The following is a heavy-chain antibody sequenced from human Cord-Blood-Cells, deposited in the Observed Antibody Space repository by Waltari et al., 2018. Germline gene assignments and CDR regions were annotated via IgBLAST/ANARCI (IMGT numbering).Heavy chain of an antibody. CDR2: RKRSRDKT. J-gene: IGHJ6*02. V-gene: IGHV1-8*03. Sequence: QVQLVQSGAEVKKPGASVKVSCKASGYTFTSYDINWVRQATGQGLEWMGWRKRSRDKTGYAQKCQGRVTITRNTSISTAYMELSSLRSEDTAVYYCARGVVPAALYYYYGMDVWGQGTTVTVSS. CDR3: ARGVVPAALYYYYGMDV. D-gene: IGHD2-2*01. CDR1: GYTFTSYD.